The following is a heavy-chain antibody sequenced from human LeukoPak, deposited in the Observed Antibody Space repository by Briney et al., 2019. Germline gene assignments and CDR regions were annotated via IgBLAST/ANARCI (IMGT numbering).Heavy chain of an antibody. CDR3: AKQASSHLEAYFDY. V-gene: IGHV3-23*01. Sequence: PGGSLRLSCAASGFTFSSYAMSWVRQAPGKGLEWVSAISHSGGSTYYADSVKGRFTVSRDNSKNTLYLQMNSLRAEDTAVCYCAKQASSHLEAYFDYWGQGTLVTVSS. CDR2: ISHSGGST. D-gene: IGHD6-13*01. CDR1: GFTFSSYA. J-gene: IGHJ4*02.